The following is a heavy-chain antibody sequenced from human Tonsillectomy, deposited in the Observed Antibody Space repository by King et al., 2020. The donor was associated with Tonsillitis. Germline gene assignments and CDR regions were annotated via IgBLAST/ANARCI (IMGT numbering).Heavy chain of an antibody. J-gene: IGHJ4*02. CDR3: ARHLYGSGSYSHFDY. CDR2: IYYSGST. V-gene: IGHV4-59*08. Sequence: VQLQESGPGLVKPSETLSLTCTVSGCSISSYYWSWIRQPPGKGLEWIGYIYYSGSTNYNPSLKGRVTISVDPSKNQFSLKLSSVTAADTAVYYCARHLYGSGSYSHFDYWGQGTLVTVSS. CDR1: GCSISSYY. D-gene: IGHD3-10*01.